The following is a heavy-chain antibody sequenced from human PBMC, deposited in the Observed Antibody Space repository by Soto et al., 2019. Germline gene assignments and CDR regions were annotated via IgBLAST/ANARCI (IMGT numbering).Heavy chain of an antibody. CDR2: IWFDGSNK. CDR1: GFTFSSYG. V-gene: IGHV3-33*01. J-gene: IGHJ4*02. Sequence: PGGSLRLSCAASGFTFSSYGMHWVRQAPGKGLEWVAVIWFDGSNKFYADSVKGRFTISRDNSKNTVSLQMNSLRDEDSAAYYCATTGPYWGQGTXVTVSS. CDR3: ATTGPY.